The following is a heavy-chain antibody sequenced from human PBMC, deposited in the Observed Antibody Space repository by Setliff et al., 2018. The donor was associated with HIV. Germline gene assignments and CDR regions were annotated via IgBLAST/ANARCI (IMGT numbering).Heavy chain of an antibody. CDR3: ARGREPYSSGVETYGMDV. D-gene: IGHD6-19*01. Sequence: ASVKVSCKTSGYTFTVYVITWVRQAPGQGLEWMGGINVHNGYTNYAQHFQDRVTMTTDTSTGTAYMELRNLRSDDTAVYYCARGREPYSSGVETYGMDVWGQGTTVTVSS. V-gene: IGHV1-18*01. CDR1: GYTFTVYV. CDR2: INVHNGYT. J-gene: IGHJ6*02.